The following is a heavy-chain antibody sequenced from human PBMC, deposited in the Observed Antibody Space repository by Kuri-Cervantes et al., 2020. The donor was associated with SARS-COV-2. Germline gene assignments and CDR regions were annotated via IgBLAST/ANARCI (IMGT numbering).Heavy chain of an antibody. CDR3: ARSTPSRRLVVISQGGAFDI. Sequence: ASVKVSCKSSGYSLTNYDMIWVRQAPGQGLEWMGWIGTNNGNKVYAQKFQGRVTMTRDTPISTVYMELSRLRSDDTAVYYCARSTPSRRLVVISQGGAFDIWGQGTMVTVSS. V-gene: IGHV1-8*02. D-gene: IGHD3-22*01. CDR2: IGTNNGNK. CDR1: GYSLTNYD. J-gene: IGHJ3*02.